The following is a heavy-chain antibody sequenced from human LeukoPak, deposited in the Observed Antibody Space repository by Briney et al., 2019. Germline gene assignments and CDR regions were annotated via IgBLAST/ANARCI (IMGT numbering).Heavy chain of an antibody. Sequence: AGSLRLSCAASGFTVSSNYMSWVRQAPGKGLEWVSVIYSGGSTYYADSVKGRFTISRDNSKNTLYLQMNSLRAEDTAVYYCARVGDIVATEDYWGQGTLVTVSS. CDR1: GFTVSSNY. V-gene: IGHV3-66*01. D-gene: IGHD5-12*01. CDR3: ARVGDIVATEDY. J-gene: IGHJ4*02. CDR2: IYSGGST.